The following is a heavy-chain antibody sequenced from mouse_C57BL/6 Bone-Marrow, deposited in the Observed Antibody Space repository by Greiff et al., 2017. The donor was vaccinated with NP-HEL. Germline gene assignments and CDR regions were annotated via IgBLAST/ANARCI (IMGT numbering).Heavy chain of an antibody. CDR2: IYPGNSDT. CDR1: GYTFTSYW. Sequence: VQLQQSGTVLARPGASVKMSCKTSGYTFTSYWMHWVKQRPGQGLEWIGAIYPGNSDTSYNQKFKGKAKLTAVTSASTAYMELSSLTNEDSAVYYCTPIYYDYRKAMDYWGQGTSVTVSS. D-gene: IGHD2-4*01. J-gene: IGHJ4*01. V-gene: IGHV1-5*01. CDR3: TPIYYDYRKAMDY.